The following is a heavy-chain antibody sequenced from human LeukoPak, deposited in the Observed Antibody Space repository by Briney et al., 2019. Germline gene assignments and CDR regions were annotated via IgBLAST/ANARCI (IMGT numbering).Heavy chain of an antibody. CDR2: IIPIFGTA. CDR1: GGTFSIYA. CDR3: AAVADYYDSSGYVDY. Sequence: ASVNVSCKASGGTFSIYAISWVRQAPGQGLEWMGGIIPIFGTANYAQKFQGRVTITADESTSTAYMELSSLRSEDTAVYYCAAVADYYDSSGYVDYWGQGTLVTVSS. V-gene: IGHV1-69*13. D-gene: IGHD3-22*01. J-gene: IGHJ4*02.